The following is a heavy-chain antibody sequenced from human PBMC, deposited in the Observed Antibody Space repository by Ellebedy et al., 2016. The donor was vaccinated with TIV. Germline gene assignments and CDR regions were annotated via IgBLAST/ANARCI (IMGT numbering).Heavy chain of an antibody. CDR3: ARKGGYCSGGSCYGLPPGAFDI. V-gene: IGHV1-69*04. J-gene: IGHJ3*02. CDR1: GGTFSSYA. CDR2: IIPILGIA. D-gene: IGHD2-15*01. Sequence: AASVKVSCKASGGTFSSYAISWVRQAPGQGLEWMGRIIPILGIANYAQKFQGRVTITADKSTSTAYMELSSLRSEDTAVYYCARKGGYCSGGSCYGLPPGAFDIWGQGTMVTVSS.